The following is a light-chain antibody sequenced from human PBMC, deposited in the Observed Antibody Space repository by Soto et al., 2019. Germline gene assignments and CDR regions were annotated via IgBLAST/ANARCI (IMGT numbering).Light chain of an antibody. CDR3: SSYTSTSTLVV. Sequence: QSALTQPASVSGSPGQSITISCTGTSSDIGSYNYVSWYQHRPGKAPKLIIYEVSHRPSGISNRFSGSRSGNTASLTISGLQAEDEADYYCSSYTSTSTLVVFGGGTQLTVL. J-gene: IGLJ3*02. CDR2: EVS. CDR1: SSDIGSYNY. V-gene: IGLV2-14*01.